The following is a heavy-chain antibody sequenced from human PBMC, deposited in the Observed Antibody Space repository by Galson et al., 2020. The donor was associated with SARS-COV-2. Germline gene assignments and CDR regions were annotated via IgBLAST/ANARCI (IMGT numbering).Heavy chain of an antibody. CDR2: ISSSGSTI. J-gene: IGHJ2*01. V-gene: IGHV3-11*01. Sequence: GESLKISCAASGFTFSDYYMSWIRQAPGKGLEWVSYISSSGSTIYYADSVKGRFTISRDNAKNSLYLQMNSLRAEDTAVYYCARDVMGRYFDWLLYRYFDLWGRGTLVTVSS. CDR3: ARDVMGRYFDWLLYRYFDL. D-gene: IGHD3-9*01. CDR1: GFTFSDYY.